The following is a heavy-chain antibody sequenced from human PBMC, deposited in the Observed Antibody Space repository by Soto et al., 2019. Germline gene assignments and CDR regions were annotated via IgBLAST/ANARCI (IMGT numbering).Heavy chain of an antibody. V-gene: IGHV3-23*01. CDR2: ISGSGGST. CDR3: AKARNYYYYGMDV. J-gene: IGHJ6*02. Sequence: PGGSLRLSCAASGGTFGSYALRWVRQAPGKGLEWVSAISGSGGSTYYADSVKGRFTISRDNSKNTLYLQMNSLRAEDTAVYYCAKARNYYYYGMDVWGQGTTVTVSS. CDR1: GGTFGSYA.